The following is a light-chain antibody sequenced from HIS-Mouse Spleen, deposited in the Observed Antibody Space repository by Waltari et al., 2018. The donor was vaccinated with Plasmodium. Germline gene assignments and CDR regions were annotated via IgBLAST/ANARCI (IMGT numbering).Light chain of an antibody. CDR1: ISDVGSYNL. Sequence: QSALTQPASVSGSPGPSITISCTGTISDVGSYNLVPWYQQHPGKAPKLMIYEGSKRPSGVSNRFSGSKSGNTASLTISGLQAEDEADYYCCSYAGSSTNWVFGGGTKLTVL. J-gene: IGLJ3*02. CDR3: CSYAGSSTNWV. CDR2: EGS. V-gene: IGLV2-23*01.